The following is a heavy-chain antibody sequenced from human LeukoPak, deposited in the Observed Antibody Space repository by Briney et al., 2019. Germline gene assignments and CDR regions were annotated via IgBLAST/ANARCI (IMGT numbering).Heavy chain of an antibody. CDR3: VRDLGGRSGH. D-gene: IGHD1-26*01. CDR2: SNEDGSTT. CDR1: GFTFSSNW. V-gene: IGHV3-74*01. Sequence: GGSLRLSCAASGFTFSSNWVHWVRQAPGKGLVWVSRSNEDGSTTSYADSVKGRFTISRDNAKNTLYLQMNSLTAEDTAVYYCVRDLGGRSGHWGQGTLVTVSS. J-gene: IGHJ4*02.